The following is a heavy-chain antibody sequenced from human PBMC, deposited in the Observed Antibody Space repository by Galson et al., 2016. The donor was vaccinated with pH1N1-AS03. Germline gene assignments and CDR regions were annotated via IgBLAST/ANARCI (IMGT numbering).Heavy chain of an antibody. Sequence: SLRLSCAASGFTFSTRAMSWVRQAPGRGLQWVSAISSSGGSTYYADSVKGRLTISRDNSKNTLFLQMSSLGAEDTAIYYCASGREATYQFDYWGQGAVVTVSS. CDR3: ASGREATYQFDY. J-gene: IGHJ4*02. CDR1: GFTFSTRA. D-gene: IGHD2-2*01. CDR2: ISSSGGST. V-gene: IGHV3-23*01.